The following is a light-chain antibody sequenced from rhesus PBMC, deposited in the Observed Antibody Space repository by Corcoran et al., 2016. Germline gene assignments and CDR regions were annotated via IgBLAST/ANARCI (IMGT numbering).Light chain of an antibody. CDR2: GAS. V-gene: IGKV3-24*04. J-gene: IGKJ1*01. CDR3: QQSSHLWT. Sequence: ETVVTQSPATLPLSPGERATPSCRASQSVGSYLAWYQQKPGQAPRLLIYGASSRATGIPDRFSGSGSGTDFTLTISSLKPEDVGVYYCQQSSHLWTFGQGTKVEFK. CDR1: QSVGSY.